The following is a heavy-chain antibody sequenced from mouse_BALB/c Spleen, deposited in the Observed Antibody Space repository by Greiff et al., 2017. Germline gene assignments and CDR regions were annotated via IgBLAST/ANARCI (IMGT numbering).Heavy chain of an antibody. V-gene: IGHV1-54*03. J-gene: IGHJ4*01. Sequence: QVQLKQSGAELVRPGTSVKVSCKASGYAFTNYLIEWVKQRPGQGLEWIGVINPGSGGTNYNEKFKGKATLTADKSSSTAYMQLSSLTSDDSAVYFCARGYDDVRYYYAMDYWGQGTSVTVSS. CDR2: INPGSGGT. CDR3: ARGYDDVRYYYAMDY. D-gene: IGHD2-12*01. CDR1: GYAFTNYL.